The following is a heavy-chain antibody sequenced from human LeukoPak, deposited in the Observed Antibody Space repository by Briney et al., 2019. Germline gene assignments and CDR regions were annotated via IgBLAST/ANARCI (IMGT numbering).Heavy chain of an antibody. CDR2: MNPNSGNT. D-gene: IGHD6-13*01. J-gene: IGHJ4*02. CDR1: GYTFTSYD. CDR3: AAGIAAAGTFDY. V-gene: IGHV1-8*01. Sequence: ASVKVSCKASGYTFTSYDINWVRQATGQGLEWMGWMNPNSGNTGYAQKFQGRVTMTRNTSISTAYMELSSLRSEDTAVYYCAAGIAAAGTFDYWGQGTLVTVSS.